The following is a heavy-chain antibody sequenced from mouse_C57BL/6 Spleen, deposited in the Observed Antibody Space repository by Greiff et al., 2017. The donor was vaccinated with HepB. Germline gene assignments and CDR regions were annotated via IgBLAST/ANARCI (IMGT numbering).Heavy chain of an antibody. CDR1: GYTFTSYW. CDR3: ARKDYGDY. V-gene: IGHV1-52*01. Sequence: VQLQQPGAELVRPGSSVKLSCKASGYTFTSYWMHWVKQRPIQGLEWIGNIDPSDSETHYNQKFKDKATLTVAKSSSTAYMQLSSLTSEASAVYYCARKDYGDYWGQGTTLTVSS. D-gene: IGHD1-1*02. J-gene: IGHJ2*01. CDR2: IDPSDSET.